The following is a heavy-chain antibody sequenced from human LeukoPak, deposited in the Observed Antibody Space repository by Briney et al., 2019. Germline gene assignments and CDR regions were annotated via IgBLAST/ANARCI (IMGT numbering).Heavy chain of an antibody. V-gene: IGHV4-31*03. CDR1: GGSISSGGYY. D-gene: IGHD2-15*01. CDR3: AISIEDSNWFDP. CDR2: IYYSGST. Sequence: SQTLSLTCTVSGGSISSGGYYWSWIRRHPGKGLEWIGYIYYSGSTYYNPSLKSRVTISVDTSKNQFSLKLSSVTAADTAVYYCAISIEDSNWFDPWGQGTLVTVSS. J-gene: IGHJ5*02.